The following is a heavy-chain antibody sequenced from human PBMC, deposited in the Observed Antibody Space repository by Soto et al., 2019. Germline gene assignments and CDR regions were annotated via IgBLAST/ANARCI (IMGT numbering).Heavy chain of an antibody. Sequence: GGSLRLSCAASGFSLSTYGMHWVRQAPGKGLEWVAFISNDGSNKYYADSVKGRFTISRDNSKNTLYLQMNSLRAEDTAVYYCAKVFGHYWAFDYWGQGTLVTVSS. J-gene: IGHJ4*02. CDR1: GFSLSTYG. V-gene: IGHV3-30*18. D-gene: IGHD2-8*02. CDR2: ISNDGSNK. CDR3: AKVFGHYWAFDY.